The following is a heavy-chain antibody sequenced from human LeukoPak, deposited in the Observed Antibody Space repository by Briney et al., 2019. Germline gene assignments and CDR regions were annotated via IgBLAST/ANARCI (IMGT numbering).Heavy chain of an antibody. CDR1: GGSISSYY. Sequence: PSETLSLTCTVSGGSISSYYWSWIRQPPGKGLEWIGYIYYSGSTNYNPSLKSRVTISVDTSKNQFSLKLSSVTAADTAVYYCARRTDWLPFAFDIWGQGTMVTVSS. CDR3: ARRTDWLPFAFDI. V-gene: IGHV4-59*08. D-gene: IGHD3/OR15-3a*01. J-gene: IGHJ3*02. CDR2: IYYSGST.